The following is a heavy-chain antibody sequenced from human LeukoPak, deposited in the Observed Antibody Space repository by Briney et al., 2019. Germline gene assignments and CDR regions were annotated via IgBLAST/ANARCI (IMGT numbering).Heavy chain of an antibody. CDR3: ARVGPQHAFDI. Sequence: SETLSLTCTVSGGSMSSYYWSWVRQPPGKGLEGLGYIDYSGSTNHNPSLKRRATISVDTSKNQFSLQLSTVTAADTAVYYCARVGPQHAFDIWGPGTLVTVSS. CDR2: IDYSGST. V-gene: IGHV4-59*01. J-gene: IGHJ3*02. CDR1: GGSMSSYY.